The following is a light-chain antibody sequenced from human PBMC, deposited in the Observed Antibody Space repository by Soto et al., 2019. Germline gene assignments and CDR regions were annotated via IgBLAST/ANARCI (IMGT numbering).Light chain of an antibody. Sequence: QYVLTQPASVSGTPGQSITISCTGSNSDVGLYDFVSWYQHHPGRAPKLIVSEVSHRPSGISNRFSGSKSGNTASLTISGLQSEDEADYYCISYTSDDVRYVFGTGTKVTV. CDR3: ISYTSDDVRYV. CDR2: EVS. CDR1: NSDVGLYDF. V-gene: IGLV2-14*01. J-gene: IGLJ1*01.